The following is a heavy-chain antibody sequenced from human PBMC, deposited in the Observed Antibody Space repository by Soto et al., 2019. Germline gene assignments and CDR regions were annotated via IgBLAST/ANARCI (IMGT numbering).Heavy chain of an antibody. V-gene: IGHV4-61*01. Sequence: SETLSLTCTVAGDSVNSGNYFWSWIRQPPGNGLEWIGNVYYSGTTNYSPSLKSRVTISGDMFRNQCSLKLTSVTAADTAVYYCAGDSVLTPWVFDSWGQGTMVTVSS. CDR3: AGDSVLTPWVFDS. J-gene: IGHJ4*02. CDR2: VYYSGTT. CDR1: GDSVNSGNYF. D-gene: IGHD7-27*01.